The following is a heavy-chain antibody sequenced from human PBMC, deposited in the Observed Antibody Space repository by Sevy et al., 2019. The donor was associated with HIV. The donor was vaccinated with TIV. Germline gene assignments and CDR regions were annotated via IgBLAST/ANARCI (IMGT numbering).Heavy chain of an antibody. J-gene: IGHJ6*02. CDR1: GFTFSSYW. CDR3: ARLKIYYGMDV. V-gene: IGHV3-74*01. Sequence: GSLRLSCAASGFTFSSYWMHWVRQAPGKGLVWVSRINSDGSSTSYADSVKGRFTISRDNAKNTLYLQMNSLRAEDTAVYYCARLKIYYGMDVWGQGTTVTVSS. CDR2: INSDGSST.